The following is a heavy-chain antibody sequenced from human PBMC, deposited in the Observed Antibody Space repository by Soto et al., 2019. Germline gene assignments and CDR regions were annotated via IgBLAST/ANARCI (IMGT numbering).Heavy chain of an antibody. CDR3: ARDGYSGRSDGFDI. CDR1: GFTFGAYS. V-gene: IGHV3-30*04. Sequence: QVQLVESGGGVVQPGRSLRLSCAASGFTFGAYSMHWVRQPPGKGLEWVAVISYDGKNERYTDPVKGRFTVSRYNSKSTMYLQMNSLRSEDTAVYYCARDGYSGRSDGFDIWGQGTMVTVSS. CDR2: ISYDGKNE. D-gene: IGHD1-26*01. J-gene: IGHJ3*02.